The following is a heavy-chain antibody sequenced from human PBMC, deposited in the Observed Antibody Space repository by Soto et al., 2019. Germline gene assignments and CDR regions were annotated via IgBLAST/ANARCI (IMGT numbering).Heavy chain of an antibody. CDR3: ARGRVTNYYYYGADV. V-gene: IGHV4-34*02. J-gene: IGHJ6*02. CDR2: INHGGRT. D-gene: IGHD2-8*01. CDR1: GEPFTDHF. Sequence: QVQLQQWGAGLLKPSETLSLTCAVSGEPFTDHFCTWIRQAPGKGLEWIGEINHGGRTYFNPSLKSRVTLSVDTSNNQFSLVLVSLTAADTGVYYFARGRVTNYYYYGADVWGQGTTVTVSS.